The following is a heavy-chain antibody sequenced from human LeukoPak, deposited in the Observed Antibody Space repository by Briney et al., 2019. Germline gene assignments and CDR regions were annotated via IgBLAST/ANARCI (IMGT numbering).Heavy chain of an antibody. CDR2: IGGSGVDT. J-gene: IGHJ3*01. CDR3: RRDPNGNYMGAFDF. V-gene: IGHV3-23*01. CDR1: GFTFSNYA. D-gene: IGHD4-17*01. Sequence: GGSLRLSCTASGFTFSNYALTWVRQAPGKGLEWVSSIGGSGVDTRYADSVRGRFTISRDNSRNTLYLTMDSLRAEDTAVYFCRRDPNGNYMGAFDFWGQGTMVTVSS.